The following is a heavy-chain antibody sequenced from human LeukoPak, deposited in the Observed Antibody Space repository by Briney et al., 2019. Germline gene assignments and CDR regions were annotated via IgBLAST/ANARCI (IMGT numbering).Heavy chain of an antibody. CDR2: MNPNSGNT. CDR3: ARGSSYCSGGSCYGY. V-gene: IGHV1-8*01. D-gene: IGHD2-15*01. J-gene: IGHJ4*02. Sequence: ASVRVSCKASGYTFTSYDINWVRQATGQGLEWMGWMNPNSGNTGYAQKFQGGVTMTRNTSISTAYMELSSLRSEDTAVYYCARGSSYCSGGSCYGYWGQGTLVTVSS. CDR1: GYTFTSYD.